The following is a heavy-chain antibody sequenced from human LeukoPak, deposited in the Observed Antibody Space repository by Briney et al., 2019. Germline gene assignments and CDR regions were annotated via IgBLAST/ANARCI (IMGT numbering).Heavy chain of an antibody. CDR2: IYYSGST. D-gene: IGHD1-26*01. CDR3: ASDSKYSGSYLGWFDP. CDR1: GGSFSSHY. J-gene: IGHJ5*02. Sequence: KPSETLSLTCTVSGGSFSSHYWSWMRQPPGKGLEWIGYIYYSGSTNYNPSLKSRVTISVDTSKTQFSLKLSSVTAADTAVYYYASDSKYSGSYLGWFDPWGQGTRVTVSS. V-gene: IGHV4-59*11.